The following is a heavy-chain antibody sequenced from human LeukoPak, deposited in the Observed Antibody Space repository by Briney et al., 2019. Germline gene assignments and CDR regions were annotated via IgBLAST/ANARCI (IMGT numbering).Heavy chain of an antibody. Sequence: SVTVSCKASGGTFSSYAISWVRQAPGQGLEWMGGIIPIFGTANYAQKFQGRVTITADESTSTAYMELSSLRSEDTAVYYCARDRWGLSYPEDAFDIWGQGTMVTVSS. CDR3: ARDRWGLSYPEDAFDI. D-gene: IGHD7-27*01. CDR2: IIPIFGTA. J-gene: IGHJ3*02. CDR1: GGTFSSYA. V-gene: IGHV1-69*01.